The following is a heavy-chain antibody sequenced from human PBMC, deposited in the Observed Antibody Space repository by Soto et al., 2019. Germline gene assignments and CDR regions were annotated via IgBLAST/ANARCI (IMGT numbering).Heavy chain of an antibody. D-gene: IGHD3-22*01. CDR2: ISYDGSNK. V-gene: IGHV3-30*18. CDR3: AKEEGPSYYDSSRYYSPGAY. Sequence: QVQLVESGGGVVQPGRSLRLSCAASGFTFSSYGMHWVRQAPGKGLEWVAVISYDGSNKYYADSVKGRFTISRDNSKNTLYLQMNSLRAEDTAVYYCAKEEGPSYYDSSRYYSPGAYWGQGTLVTVSS. CDR1: GFTFSSYG. J-gene: IGHJ4*02.